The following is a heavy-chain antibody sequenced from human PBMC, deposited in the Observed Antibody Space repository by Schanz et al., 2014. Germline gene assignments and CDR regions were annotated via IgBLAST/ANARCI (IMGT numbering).Heavy chain of an antibody. V-gene: IGHV3-30*03. D-gene: IGHD6-13*01. Sequence: VQLLESGGGLVQPGGSLRLSCTASGFTFSSYDVFWVRQAPGKGLEWVALVSSDGNNDYYTDSVKGRFTISRDNSKNTVHLQMNSLRAEDTAVYFCVSQTGSPNYWGQGTLVTVSS. CDR2: VSSDGNND. CDR1: GFTFSSYD. CDR3: VSQTGSPNY. J-gene: IGHJ4*02.